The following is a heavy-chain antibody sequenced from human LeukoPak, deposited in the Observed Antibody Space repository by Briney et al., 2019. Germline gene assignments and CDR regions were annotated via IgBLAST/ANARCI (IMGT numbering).Heavy chain of an antibody. CDR1: GGSISDYY. CDR3: ARVPYNSDSYGFADY. Sequence: PSETLSLTCTVFGGSISDYYWTWIRQPAGKGLEWIGRVSTGGSISYNPSLASRLTMSVDTSKNQFSLNLRSVTAADSALYYCARVPYNSDSYGFADYWGQGTQVTVSS. J-gene: IGHJ4*02. CDR2: VSTGGSI. D-gene: IGHD6-19*01. V-gene: IGHV4-4*07.